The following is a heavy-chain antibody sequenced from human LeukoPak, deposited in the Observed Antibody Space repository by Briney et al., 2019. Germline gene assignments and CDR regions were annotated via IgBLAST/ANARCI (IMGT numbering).Heavy chain of an antibody. Sequence: NPSETLSLTCTVSGGSISSYYWSWIRQPPGKGLEWMGYIYYSGSTKYNPSLKSRVTISVDTSKNQFSLKLSSVTAADTAVYYCARVCRMYYGSGSYYSYFDYWGQGTLVTVSS. CDR2: IYYSGST. D-gene: IGHD3-10*01. V-gene: IGHV4-59*01. CDR3: ARVCRMYYGSGSYYSYFDY. J-gene: IGHJ4*02. CDR1: GGSISSYY.